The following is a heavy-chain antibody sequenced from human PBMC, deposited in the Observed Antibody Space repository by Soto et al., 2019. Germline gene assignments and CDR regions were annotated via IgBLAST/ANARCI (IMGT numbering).Heavy chain of an antibody. CDR2: INHSGST. V-gene: IGHV4-34*01. D-gene: IGHD3-9*01. CDR3: ASASFEFRGYFDP. CDR1: GGSFSGYY. Sequence: SETLSLTCAVYGGSFSGYYWSWIRQPPGKGLEWIGEINHSGSTNYNPSLKSRVTISVDTSKNQFSLKLSSVTAADTAVYYCASASFEFRGYFDPWGQGTLVTVSS. J-gene: IGHJ4*02.